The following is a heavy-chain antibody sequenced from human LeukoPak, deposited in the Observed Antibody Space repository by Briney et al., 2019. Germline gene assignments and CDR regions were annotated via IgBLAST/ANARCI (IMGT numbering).Heavy chain of an antibody. D-gene: IGHD3-3*01. J-gene: IGHJ3*02. Sequence: PGGSLRLSCAASGFTFSSYAMSWVRQAPGKGLEWVSAISGSGGSTYYADSVKGRFTISRDNSKNTLYLQMNSLRAEDTAVYYCARGSYYDFWSGYSRAFDIWGQGTMVTVSS. CDR2: ISGSGGST. CDR1: GFTFSSYA. CDR3: ARGSYYDFWSGYSRAFDI. V-gene: IGHV3-23*01.